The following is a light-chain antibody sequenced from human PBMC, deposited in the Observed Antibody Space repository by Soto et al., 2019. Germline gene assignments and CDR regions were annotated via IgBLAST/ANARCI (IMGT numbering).Light chain of an antibody. CDR1: QSVSSY. V-gene: IGKV3-11*01. J-gene: IGKJ5*01. CDR3: QKRSNWPPA. Sequence: EIVLTQSPATLSLSPGEIATLSCRASQSVSSYLAWYQQKPGQAPRLLIYDASNRATGIPARFSGSGSGTDFTLTISSLEPEDFAVYYCQKRSNWPPAFGQGTRLEIK. CDR2: DAS.